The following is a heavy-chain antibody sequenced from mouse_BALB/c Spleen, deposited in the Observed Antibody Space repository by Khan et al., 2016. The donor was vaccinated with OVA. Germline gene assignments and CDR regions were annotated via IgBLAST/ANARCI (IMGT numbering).Heavy chain of an antibody. V-gene: IGHV2-9*02. J-gene: IGHJ4*01. Sequence: QVQLKESGPGLVAPSQSLSITCTVSGFSLTNYSVNWVRQPPGKGLEWLGIIWAGGSTNYNSALMSRVSIRKDNAKSQVFIKMNSLQTDDTAMYYCARETAYYGNYEAMDYWGQGTSVTVSS. CDR2: IWAGGST. CDR3: ARETAYYGNYEAMDY. D-gene: IGHD2-10*01. CDR1: GFSLTNYS.